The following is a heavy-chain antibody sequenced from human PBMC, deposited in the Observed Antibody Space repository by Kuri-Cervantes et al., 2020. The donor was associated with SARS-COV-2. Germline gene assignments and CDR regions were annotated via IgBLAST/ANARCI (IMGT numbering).Heavy chain of an antibody. Sequence: ASVKVSCKVSGYTLTELSMHWVRQAPGKGLEWMGGFDPEDGETIYAQKFQGRVTMTEDTSTDTAYMELSSLRYDDTAVYYCATGEPVPPHLQIARRPDFNSWGQGTLVTVSS. CDR3: ATGEPVPPHLQIARRPDFNS. V-gene: IGHV1-24*01. J-gene: IGHJ4*02. D-gene: IGHD1-26*01. CDR2: FDPEDGET. CDR1: GYTLTELS.